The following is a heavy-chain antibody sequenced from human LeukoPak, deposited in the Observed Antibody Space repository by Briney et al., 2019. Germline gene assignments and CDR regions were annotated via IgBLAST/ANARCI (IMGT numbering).Heavy chain of an antibody. CDR2: INHSGST. Sequence: SETLSLTCAVYGGSFSGYYWSWIRQPPGKGLEWIGEINHSGSTNYNPSLKSRVTISVDTSKNQFSLKLSSVTAADTAVYYCARQGGITIFGVVIFNWFDPWGQGTLVTVSS. CDR3: ARQGGITIFGVVIFNWFDP. CDR1: GGSFSGYY. D-gene: IGHD3-3*01. J-gene: IGHJ5*02. V-gene: IGHV4-34*01.